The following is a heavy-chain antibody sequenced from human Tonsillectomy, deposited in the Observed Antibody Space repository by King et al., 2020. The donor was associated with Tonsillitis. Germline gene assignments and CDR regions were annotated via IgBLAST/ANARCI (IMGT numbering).Heavy chain of an antibody. V-gene: IGHV5-10-1*03. Sequence: VQLVQSGAEVKKPGESLKISCKGSGYSFTTHRISWVRQMPGKGLEWMGRIDPSDSYTNYSPSFQGHVTISADKSISTAYLQWSIMKASDTAMYYCARHFPDYDFWSGYKTWGQGTLVTVSS. CDR2: IDPSDSYT. CDR1: GYSFTTHR. CDR3: ARHFPDYDFWSGYKT. D-gene: IGHD3-3*01. J-gene: IGHJ5*02.